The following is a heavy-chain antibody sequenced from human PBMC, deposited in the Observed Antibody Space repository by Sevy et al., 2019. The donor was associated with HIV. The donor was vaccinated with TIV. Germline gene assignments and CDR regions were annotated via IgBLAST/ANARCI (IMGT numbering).Heavy chain of an antibody. CDR2: ISSSSSYI. J-gene: IGHJ6*03. CDR1: GFTFSSYS. Sequence: GGSLRLSCAASGFTFSSYSMNWVRQAPGKGLEWVSSISSSSSYIYYADSVKGRFTISRDNAKNSLNLQMNSLRAEDMAVYYCARDKIAAAEVYMDVWGKGTTVTVSS. D-gene: IGHD6-13*01. V-gene: IGHV3-21*01. CDR3: ARDKIAAAEVYMDV.